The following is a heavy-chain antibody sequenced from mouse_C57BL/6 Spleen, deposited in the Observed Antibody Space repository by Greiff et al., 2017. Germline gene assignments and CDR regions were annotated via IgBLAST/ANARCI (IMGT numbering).Heavy chain of an antibody. D-gene: IGHD2-3*01. Sequence: QVQLQQPGAELVKPGASVKLSCKASGYTFTSYWMQWVKQRPGQGLEWIGEIDPSDSSTNYNQKFKGKATLTVDTSSSTAYMQLSSLTSEDSAVYYCARRGGYYTYAMDYWGQGTSVTVSS. V-gene: IGHV1-50*01. J-gene: IGHJ4*01. CDR3: ARRGGYYTYAMDY. CDR1: GYTFTSYW. CDR2: IDPSDSST.